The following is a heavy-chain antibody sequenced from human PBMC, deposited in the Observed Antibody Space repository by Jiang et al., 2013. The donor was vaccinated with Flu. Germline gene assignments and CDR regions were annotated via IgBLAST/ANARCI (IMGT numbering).Heavy chain of an antibody. J-gene: IGHJ4*02. CDR3: ARFKYSSSWYGEWYFDY. CDR1: GGSISSYY. D-gene: IGHD6-13*01. Sequence: GLVKPSETLSLTCTVSGGSISSYYWSWIRQPPGKGLEWIGYIYYSGSTNYNPSLKSRVTISVDTSKNQFSLKLSSVTAADTAVYYCARFKYSSSWYGEWYFDYWGQGTLVTVSS. CDR2: IYYSGST. V-gene: IGHV4-59*01.